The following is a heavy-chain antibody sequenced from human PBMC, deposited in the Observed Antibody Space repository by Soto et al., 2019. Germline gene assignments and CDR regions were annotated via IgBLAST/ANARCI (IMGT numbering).Heavy chain of an antibody. CDR2: IGPESGAT. CDR3: GRGRSGQIVIFY. J-gene: IGHJ4*02. Sequence: ASVKVSCKXSGYTFTGHYIHWVRQAPQQGPEWMGEIGPESGATRYAQKFRGRVTMTMDTSITTVYMELKNLSPDDTAVYYCGRGRSGQIVIFYWGQGTPVTVSS. CDR1: GYTFTGHY. D-gene: IGHD1-26*01. V-gene: IGHV1-2*02.